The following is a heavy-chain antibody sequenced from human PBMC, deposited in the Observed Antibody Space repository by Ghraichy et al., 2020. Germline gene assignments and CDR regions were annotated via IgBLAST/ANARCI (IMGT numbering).Heavy chain of an antibody. J-gene: IGHJ4*02. V-gene: IGHV1-2*06. Sequence: ASVKVSCKASGYTFTGYYMHWVRQAPGQGLEWMGRINPNSGGTNYAQKFQGRVTMTRDTSISTAYMELSRLRSDDTAVYYCARVSFRIAAAGPGGGDYWGQGTLVTVSS. CDR3: ARVSFRIAAAGPGGGDY. CDR1: GYTFTGYY. D-gene: IGHD6-13*01. CDR2: INPNSGGT.